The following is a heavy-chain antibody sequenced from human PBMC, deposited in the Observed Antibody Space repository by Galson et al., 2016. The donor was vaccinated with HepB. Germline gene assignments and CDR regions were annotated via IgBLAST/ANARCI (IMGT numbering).Heavy chain of an antibody. CDR3: ARGLVEPLAMFGSGLDV. CDR2: IIPMSGTA. J-gene: IGHJ6*02. V-gene: IGHV1-69*13. CDR1: GVTISSYA. Sequence: SVKVSCKASGVTISSYAINWVRQAPGQGLEWVGGIIPMSGTAKYTQKFQDRVTITAGESTGTVYMELSSLRSEDTAVFYCARGLVEPLAMFGSGLDVWGQGTTVTVSS. D-gene: IGHD1-14*01.